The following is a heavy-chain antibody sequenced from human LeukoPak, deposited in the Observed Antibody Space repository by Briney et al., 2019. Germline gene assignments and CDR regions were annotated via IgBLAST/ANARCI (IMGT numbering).Heavy chain of an antibody. V-gene: IGHV4-31*03. CDR1: GGSISSGGYY. Sequence: PSETLSLTCTVSGGSISSGGYYWSWIRQHPGKGLEWIGYIYHSGSTYYNPSLKSRVTISVDTSKNQFSLKLSSVAAADTAVYYCARGLYDYVWGSYRYTPGDYWGQGTLVTVSS. D-gene: IGHD3-16*02. CDR2: IYHSGST. J-gene: IGHJ4*02. CDR3: ARGLYDYVWGSYRYTPGDY.